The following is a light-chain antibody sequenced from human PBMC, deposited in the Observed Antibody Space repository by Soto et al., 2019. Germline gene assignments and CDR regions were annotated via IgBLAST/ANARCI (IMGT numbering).Light chain of an antibody. CDR2: KAS. Sequence: DIQMTQSPSTLSASVGDRVTITCRASQSINSWLAWYQQEPGKAPKLLIYKASSLESGVPSRFSGSGSGTEFTLTIRSLQPDDFATYYCQHYNSYPPWTFGQGTKVEI. CDR3: QHYNSYPPWT. J-gene: IGKJ1*01. CDR1: QSINSW. V-gene: IGKV1-5*03.